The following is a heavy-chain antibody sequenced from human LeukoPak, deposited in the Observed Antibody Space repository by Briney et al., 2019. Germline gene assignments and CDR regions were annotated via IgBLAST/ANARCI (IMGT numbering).Heavy chain of an antibody. D-gene: IGHD2-2*01. V-gene: IGHV1-2*06. CDR2: INPNSGGT. Sequence: ASVKVSCKASGYTFTSYGISWVRQAPGQGLEWMGRINPNSGGTNYARKFQGRVTMTRDTSISTAYMELSRLRSDDTAVYYCARELRYCSSTSYYPPPSDYWGQGTLVTVSS. J-gene: IGHJ4*02. CDR3: ARELRYCSSTSYYPPPSDY. CDR1: GYTFTSYG.